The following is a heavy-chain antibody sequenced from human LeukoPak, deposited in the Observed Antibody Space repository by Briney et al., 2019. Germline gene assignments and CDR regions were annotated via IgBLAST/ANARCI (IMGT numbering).Heavy chain of an antibody. Sequence: YWSWIRQPPGKGLEWMGIIYPGDSDTRYSPSFQGQVTISADKSISTAYLQRSSLKASDTAMYYCASHALYCSGGSCYSGGAFDIWGQGTMVTVSS. D-gene: IGHD2-15*01. CDR3: ASHALYCSGGSCYSGGAFDI. CDR1: YW. CDR2: IYPGDSDT. V-gene: IGHV5-51*01. J-gene: IGHJ3*02.